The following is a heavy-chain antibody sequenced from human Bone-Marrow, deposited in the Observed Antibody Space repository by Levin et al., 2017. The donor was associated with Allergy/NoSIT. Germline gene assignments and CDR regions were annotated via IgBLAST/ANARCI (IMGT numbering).Heavy chain of an antibody. CDR3: AKVSVPFIGDSFGR. D-gene: IGHD3-16*01. J-gene: IGHJ1*01. CDR1: GDTLSEYS. Sequence: GESLKISCTASGDTLSEYSFHWIRQAPGRGLEWMGWISPKSGGTNYKQTFQGRVTMTTDPSINTVYMDLTNLRSDDTALYYCAKVSVPFIGDSFGRWGQGTLVTVSS. CDR2: ISPKSGGT. V-gene: IGHV1-2*02.